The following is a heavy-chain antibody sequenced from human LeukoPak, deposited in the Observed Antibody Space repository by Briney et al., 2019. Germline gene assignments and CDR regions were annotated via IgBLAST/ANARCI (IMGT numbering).Heavy chain of an antibody. Sequence: ASVKVSCKASGYTFTGYYMHWVRQAPGQGLEWMGWINPNSGGTNYAQKCQGRVTMTRDTSISTAYMELSRLRSDDTAVYYCARRSGSYYSGGDYWGQGTLVTVSS. V-gene: IGHV1-2*02. D-gene: IGHD1-26*01. CDR3: ARRSGSYYSGGDY. CDR2: INPNSGGT. J-gene: IGHJ4*02. CDR1: GYTFTGYY.